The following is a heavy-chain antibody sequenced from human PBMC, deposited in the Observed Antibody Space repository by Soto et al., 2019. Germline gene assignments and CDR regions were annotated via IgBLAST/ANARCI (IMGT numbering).Heavy chain of an antibody. Sequence: ASVKVSCKASGYTFTTYDIAWVRQAPGQGLEWLGWISAYNGNTNYAQKFQGRVTMTTETSTNTAYMEVRSLRSDDTAVYYCARDKGSKAWYYFFDFWGQGTLVTVSS. D-gene: IGHD1-26*01. CDR3: ARDKGSKAWYYFFDF. V-gene: IGHV1-18*01. CDR2: ISAYNGNT. J-gene: IGHJ4*02. CDR1: GYTFTTYD.